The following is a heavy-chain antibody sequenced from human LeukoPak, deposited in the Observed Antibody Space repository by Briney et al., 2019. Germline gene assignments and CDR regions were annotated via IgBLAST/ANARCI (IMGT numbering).Heavy chain of an antibody. J-gene: IGHJ5*02. CDR1: GGSISSSGYY. D-gene: IGHD3-3*01. V-gene: IGHV4-39*07. CDR3: ARVTKMSWSNYYLDP. Sequence: SETLSLTCTVSGGSISSSGYYWGWIRQAPGKGLEWIGSVYFSGNTYYTPSLKSRVTMSVDTSKNQFSLTLSSVAAADTAVFYCARVTKMSWSNYYLDPWGQGTLVTVSS. CDR2: VYFSGNT.